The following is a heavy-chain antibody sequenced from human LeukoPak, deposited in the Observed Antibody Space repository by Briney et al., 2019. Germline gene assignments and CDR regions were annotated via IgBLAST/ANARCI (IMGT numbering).Heavy chain of an antibody. Sequence: ASVKVSCKASGYTFTSYYMHWVRQAPGQGLEWMGIINPSGGSTSYAQKFQGRVTMTRDMSTSTVYMELSSLRSEDTAIYYRARGGYYGSGNDFRFDPWGQGTLVTVSS. CDR1: GYTFTSYY. J-gene: IGHJ5*02. D-gene: IGHD3-10*01. V-gene: IGHV1-46*01. CDR3: ARGGYYGSGNDFRFDP. CDR2: INPSGGST.